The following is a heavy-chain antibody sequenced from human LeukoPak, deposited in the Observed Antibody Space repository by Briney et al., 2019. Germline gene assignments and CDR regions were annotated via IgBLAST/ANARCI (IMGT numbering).Heavy chain of an antibody. CDR2: INPSGGST. D-gene: IGHD1-26*01. CDR1: GYTFTTYY. Sequence: SVEVSCKASGYTFTTYYMHWGRQAPWQGLEGRGIINPSGGSTSYEQKFQGRVPMTRDTPTSTVYMELSSLRPEDTAVYYCARAPHSGSYNSFDYWGQGTLVTVSS. J-gene: IGHJ4*02. V-gene: IGHV1-46*01. CDR3: ARAPHSGSYNSFDY.